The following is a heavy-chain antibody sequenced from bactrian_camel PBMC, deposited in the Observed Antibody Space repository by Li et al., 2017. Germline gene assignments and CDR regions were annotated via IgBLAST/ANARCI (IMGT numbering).Heavy chain of an antibody. CDR3: AARRSVRPSDPLRPDEFNY. J-gene: IGHJ4*01. CDR1: GYTKRRGC. D-gene: IGHD3*01. Sequence: DVQLVESGGGSVQVGGSLRLSCVVSGYTKRRGCMGWFRQAPGKDREGVAVIDNDGATRYGNSVQGRFTISKDNAKSTLYLHMDCLKPEDSGKYFCAARRSVRPSDPLRPDEFNYWGPGTQVTVS. CDR2: IDNDGAT. V-gene: IGHV3S42*01.